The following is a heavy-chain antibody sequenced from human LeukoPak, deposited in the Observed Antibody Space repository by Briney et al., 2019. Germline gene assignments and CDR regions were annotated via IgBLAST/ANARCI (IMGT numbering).Heavy chain of an antibody. D-gene: IGHD2-2*01. V-gene: IGHV4-59*01. CDR3: ARDASQSGISYAFDS. Sequence: SETLSLTCTVSGGSISSYYWSWIRQPPGKGLEWIGYIHYSGTINYNPSLKSRVTVSVDTSKNQFSLSLTSVTAADTAVYYCARDASQSGISYAFDSWGQGTLVTVSS. CDR2: IHYSGTI. J-gene: IGHJ4*02. CDR1: GGSISSYY.